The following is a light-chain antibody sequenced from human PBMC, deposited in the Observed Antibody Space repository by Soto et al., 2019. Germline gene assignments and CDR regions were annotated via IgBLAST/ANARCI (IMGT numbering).Light chain of an antibody. V-gene: IGLV2-18*02. Sequence: QSVLTQPPSVSGSPGQSVTISCTGTSTDFVSYNRVSWYQQPPGTAPKLIIYGASNRPSGVPDRFSGSKSGNTASLTISGLQAADEADYFCKSYAGSNTYVFGSGTKVTVL. CDR3: KSYAGSNTYV. CDR2: GAS. J-gene: IGLJ1*01. CDR1: STDFVSYNR.